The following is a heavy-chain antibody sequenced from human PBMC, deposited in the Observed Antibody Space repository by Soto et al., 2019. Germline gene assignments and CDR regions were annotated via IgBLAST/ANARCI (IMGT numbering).Heavy chain of an antibody. CDR1: GFTFSSYA. V-gene: IGHV3-23*01. Sequence: EVQLLESGGGLVQPGGSLRLSCAASGFTFSSYAMSWVRQAPGKGLEWVSAISGSGGSTYYADSVKGRFTISRDNSKSTLYLQRNSLRAEDTAVYYCAKDGYDSSGYADYWGQGTLVTVSS. J-gene: IGHJ4*02. CDR3: AKDGYDSSGYADY. D-gene: IGHD3-22*01. CDR2: ISGSGGST.